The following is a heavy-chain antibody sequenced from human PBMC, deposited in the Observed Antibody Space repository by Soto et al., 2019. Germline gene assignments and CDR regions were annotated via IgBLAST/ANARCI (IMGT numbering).Heavy chain of an antibody. Sequence: ASVKVSGKASGGTFSSYAISWVRQAPGQGIEWMGGIIPIFGTANYAQKFQGRVTITADKSTSTAYMELSSLRSEDTAVYYWARESGGSYYFDYWGQGTLVTVSS. CDR1: GGTFSSYA. D-gene: IGHD2-15*01. CDR3: ARESGGSYYFDY. CDR2: IIPIFGTA. J-gene: IGHJ4*02. V-gene: IGHV1-69*06.